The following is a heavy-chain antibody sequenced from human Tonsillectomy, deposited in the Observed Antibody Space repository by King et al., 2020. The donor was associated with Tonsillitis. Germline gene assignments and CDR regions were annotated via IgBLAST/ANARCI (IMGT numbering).Heavy chain of an antibody. CDR3: AGLYGDYRFDP. D-gene: IGHD4-17*01. J-gene: IGHJ5*02. CDR2: ISYDGSNK. CDR1: GFTFSSYG. V-gene: IGHV3-30*03. Sequence: VQLVESGGGVVQPGRSLRLSCAASGFTFSSYGMHWVRQAPGKGLEWVAVISYDGSNKYYADSVKGRFTISRDNSKNTLYLRMNSLRAEDTAVYYCAGLYGDYRFDPWGQGTLVTVSS.